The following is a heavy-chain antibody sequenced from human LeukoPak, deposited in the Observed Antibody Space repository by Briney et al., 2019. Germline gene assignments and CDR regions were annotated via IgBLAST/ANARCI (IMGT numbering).Heavy chain of an antibody. Sequence: LGGSLRLSCAASGFTFSSLGMHWVRQAPGKGLDWVAFVEHDGGTQYCAHSVKGRFTISRDNSKNTLFLQMNSLRAEDTAVYYCARGSRFGVVGRDAFDIWGQGTMVTVSS. D-gene: IGHD3-3*01. CDR3: ARGSRFGVVGRDAFDI. CDR2: VEHDGGTQ. V-gene: IGHV3-30*12. J-gene: IGHJ3*02. CDR1: GFTFSSLG.